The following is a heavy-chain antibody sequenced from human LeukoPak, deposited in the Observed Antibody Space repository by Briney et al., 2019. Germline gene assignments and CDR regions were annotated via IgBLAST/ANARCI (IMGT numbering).Heavy chain of an antibody. CDR2: ISWNGGNI. CDR1: GFTSDDYA. CDR3: AKGDILTGYYTPPFDY. D-gene: IGHD3-9*01. J-gene: IGHJ4*02. Sequence: GGSLRLSCAASGFTSDDYAMHWVRQPPGKGLEWVSGISWNGGNIGYADSVKGRFTISRDNAKNSLYLQMNSLRAEDTALYYCAKGDILTGYYTPPFDYWGQGTLVTVSS. V-gene: IGHV3-9*02.